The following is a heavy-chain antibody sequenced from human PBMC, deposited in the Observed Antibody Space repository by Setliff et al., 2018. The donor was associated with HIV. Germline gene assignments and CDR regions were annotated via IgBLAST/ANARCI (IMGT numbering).Heavy chain of an antibody. CDR2: INWNGAIT. CDR1: GFTFDDFG. Sequence: PGGSLRLSCAASGFTFDDFGMTWVRQRPGKGLEWVSGINWNGAITDYADSVQGRFTISRDDSANILYLHMNSLRVDDTAIYYCSKQGRGFFAAGSVDCWGRGTLVTV. J-gene: IGHJ4*02. CDR3: SKQGRGFFAAGSVDC. D-gene: IGHD3-3*01. V-gene: IGHV3-20*04.